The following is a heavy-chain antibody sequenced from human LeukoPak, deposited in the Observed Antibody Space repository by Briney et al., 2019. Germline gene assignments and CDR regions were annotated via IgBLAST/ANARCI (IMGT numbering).Heavy chain of an antibody. CDR2: ISSSSSYI. Sequence: GGSLRLSCAASGFTFSSYSMNWIRQAPGKGLEWVSSISSSSSYIYYADSVKGRFTISRDNAKNSLYLQMNSLRAEDTAVYYCARDQSGWYLDYWGQGTLVTVSS. J-gene: IGHJ4*02. CDR1: GFTFSSYS. D-gene: IGHD6-19*01. V-gene: IGHV3-21*01. CDR3: ARDQSGWYLDY.